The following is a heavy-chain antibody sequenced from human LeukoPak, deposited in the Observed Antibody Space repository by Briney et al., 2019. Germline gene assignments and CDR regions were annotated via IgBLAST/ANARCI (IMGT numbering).Heavy chain of an antibody. CDR1: GGSISSSSYY. Sequence: SETLSLTCTVSGGSISSSSYYWGWIRQPPGKGLEWIGSIYDSGSSYYNPSLKSRVTISVHTSKNQFSLKLSSVTAADTAVYYCARHVDTATDYFDYWGQGTLVTVSS. CDR2: IYDSGSS. D-gene: IGHD5-18*01. J-gene: IGHJ4*02. V-gene: IGHV4-39*01. CDR3: ARHVDTATDYFDY.